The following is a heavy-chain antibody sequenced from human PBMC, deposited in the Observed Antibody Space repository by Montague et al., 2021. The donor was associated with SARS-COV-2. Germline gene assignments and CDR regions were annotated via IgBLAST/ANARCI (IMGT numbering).Heavy chain of an antibody. Sequence: RLSWSASGFTFSSYSMNWVRQAPGKGLEWVSYISSSSSTIYYADSVKGRFTISRDNAKNSLYLQMNSLRDEDTAVYYCARDLGLVPAMVYYYYYGMDVWGQGTTVTVSS. D-gene: IGHD5-18*01. CDR3: ARDLGLVPAMVYYYYYGMDV. V-gene: IGHV3-48*02. CDR1: GFTFSSYS. CDR2: ISSSSSTI. J-gene: IGHJ6*02.